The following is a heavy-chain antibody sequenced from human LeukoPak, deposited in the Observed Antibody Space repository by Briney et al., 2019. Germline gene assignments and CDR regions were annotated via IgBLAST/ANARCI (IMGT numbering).Heavy chain of an antibody. D-gene: IGHD3-22*01. CDR3: ARGGTNDYYDSSAYYV. V-gene: IGHV3-11*06. CDR2: ITGLTNYR. Sequence: GGSLRLSCAASGFTFSDYYMSWIRQAPGKGLEWVSSITGLTNYRYYADSLRGRFTISRDNAKNSLYLQVNSLRAEDTAVYYCARGGTNDYYDSSAYYVWGQGTLVTVSS. J-gene: IGHJ4*02. CDR1: GFTFSDYY.